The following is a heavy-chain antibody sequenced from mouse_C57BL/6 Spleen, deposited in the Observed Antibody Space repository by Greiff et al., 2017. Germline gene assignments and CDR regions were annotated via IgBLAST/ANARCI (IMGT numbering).Heavy chain of an antibody. J-gene: IGHJ1*03. Sequence: VQLQQSGAELAKPGASVKLSCKASGYTFTSYWMHWVKQRPGQGLEWIGYINPSRGYTKYTQKFKDKDTLTADKSSSTAYMQLSSLTYEDSAVYYCARYRGSSYPYWYFDVWGTGTTVTVSS. CDR3: ARYRGSSYPYWYFDV. D-gene: IGHD1-1*01. V-gene: IGHV1-7*01. CDR1: GYTFTSYW. CDR2: INPSRGYT.